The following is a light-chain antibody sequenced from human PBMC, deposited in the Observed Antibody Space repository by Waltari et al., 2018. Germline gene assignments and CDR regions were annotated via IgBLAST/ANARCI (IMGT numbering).Light chain of an antibody. CDR1: QSLGHTY. Sequence: EIVLTQSPGPLSLSPGESASLSCRASQSLGHTYLAWYQQKPGQAPRLLIFDASRRATGTPDRFSGSGSGTDFTLTISRLEPEDFAVYFCQKYGRTPRPFGGGTKVEI. CDR2: DAS. J-gene: IGKJ4*01. V-gene: IGKV3-20*01. CDR3: QKYGRTPRP.